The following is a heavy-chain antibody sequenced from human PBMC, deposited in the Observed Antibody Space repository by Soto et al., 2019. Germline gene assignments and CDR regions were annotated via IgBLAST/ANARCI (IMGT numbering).Heavy chain of an antibody. CDR2: ISAYNGNT. CDR1: GYTFTSYG. J-gene: IGHJ6*02. CDR3: ARSHPLQLTPGDYYYYGMDV. Sequence: ASVKVSCKASGYTFTSYGISWVRQAPGQGLEWMGWISAYNGNTNYAQKLQGRVTMTTDTSTSTAYMELGSLRSDDTAVYYCARSHPLQLTPGDYYYYGMDVWGQGTTVTVSS. D-gene: IGHD5-18*01. V-gene: IGHV1-18*01.